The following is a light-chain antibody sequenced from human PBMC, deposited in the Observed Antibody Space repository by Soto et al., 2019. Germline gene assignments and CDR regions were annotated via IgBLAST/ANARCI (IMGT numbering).Light chain of an antibody. CDR1: QSIRSY. V-gene: IGKV1-39*01. CDR3: QQSYRSPPT. CDR2: AAS. Sequence: DIQLTQSPSSLSASVGDRVTITCRASQSIRSYLNWYQQKPGKAPKLLIYAASSLQTGVSSRFSGSGSGTDFTLTISNLQPEDFATYYCQQSYRSPPTFGQGTKVDIK. J-gene: IGKJ1*01.